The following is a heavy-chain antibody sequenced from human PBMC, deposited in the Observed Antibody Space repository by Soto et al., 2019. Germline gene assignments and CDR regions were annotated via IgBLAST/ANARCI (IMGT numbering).Heavy chain of an antibody. J-gene: IGHJ6*02. D-gene: IGHD4-17*01. CDR1: GITFSKAW. V-gene: IGHV3-15*01. CDR3: TTNFYSDHGMDV. CDR2: IKSRSDGGTT. Sequence: EVQLVESGGGLVKPGGSLTLSCAASGITFSKAWMNWVRQSPGKGLEWVGRIKSRSDGGTTAYAAPVKGRFTISREDSKDTLWLQMNSLKTEDTAVYYCTTNFYSDHGMDVWGQGTTVTVSS.